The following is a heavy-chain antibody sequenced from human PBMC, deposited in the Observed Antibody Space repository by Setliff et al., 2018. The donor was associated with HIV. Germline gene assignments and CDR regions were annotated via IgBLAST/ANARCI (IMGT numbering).Heavy chain of an antibody. J-gene: IGHJ3*01. D-gene: IGHD3-10*01. CDR1: GGSISRNY. CDR2: VFYTGSA. V-gene: IGHV4-39*01. CDR3: ARQSYYVTGSFYTDVFDL. Sequence: SETLSLTCTVSGGSISRNYWGWIRQPPGKGLEWIASVFYTGSAYYRPSLKSRVTLSVELSKNHFSLELTSVTAADTAVYYCARQSYYVTGSFYTDVFDLWGQGTVVTVSS.